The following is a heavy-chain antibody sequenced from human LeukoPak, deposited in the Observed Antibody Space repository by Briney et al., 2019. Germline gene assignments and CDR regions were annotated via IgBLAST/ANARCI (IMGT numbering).Heavy chain of an antibody. CDR3: ARDRNNYDTTGSLGYGLDV. CDR2: ISSGSGYI. D-gene: IGHD3-22*01. V-gene: IGHV3-21*01. J-gene: IGHJ6*02. CDR1: GFTFSSYW. Sequence: PGGSLRLSCAASGFTFSSYWMHWVRQAPGKGLEWVSSISSGSGYIDYEDSVKGRFTISRDNPRNSLHLQMNSLRADDTAVYYCARDRNNYDTTGSLGYGLDVWGQGTTVTVSS.